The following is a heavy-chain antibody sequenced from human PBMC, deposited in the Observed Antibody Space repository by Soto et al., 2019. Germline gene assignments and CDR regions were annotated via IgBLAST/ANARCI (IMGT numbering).Heavy chain of an antibody. D-gene: IGHD3-22*01. CDR1: GGSISSSSYY. V-gene: IGHV4-39*01. J-gene: IGHJ3*02. CDR3: ARQEGITMIVVVITKLAGAFDI. Sequence: SETLSLTCTVSGGSISSSSYYWGWIRQPPGKGLEWIGSIYYSGSTYYNPSLKSRVTIPVDTSKNQFSLKLSSVTAADTAVYYCARQEGITMIVVVITKLAGAFDIWGQGTMVTVSS. CDR2: IYYSGST.